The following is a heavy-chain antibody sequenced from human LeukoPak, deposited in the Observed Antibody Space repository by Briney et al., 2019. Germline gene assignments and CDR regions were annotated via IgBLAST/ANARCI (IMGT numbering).Heavy chain of an antibody. D-gene: IGHD3-10*01. J-gene: IGHJ4*02. CDR2: INSNSGGT. CDR1: GYTFTDYY. CDR3: ARAIRGVIITTKLDY. Sequence: AASVKVSCKTSGYTFTDYYIHWVRQAPGQGLEWMGWINSNSGGTNYAQKFRGRVTMTRDSSISTAYMELSRLRSDDTAVYYCARAIRGVIITTKLDYWGQGTLVTVSS. V-gene: IGHV1-2*02.